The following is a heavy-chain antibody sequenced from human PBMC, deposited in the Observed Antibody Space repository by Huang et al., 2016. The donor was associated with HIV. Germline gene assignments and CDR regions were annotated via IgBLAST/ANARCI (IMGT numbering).Heavy chain of an antibody. CDR2: ISSSSSYI. J-gene: IGHJ3*02. CDR3: ARDWSVFKQWLAGDAFDI. CDR1: GFTFSSYS. Sequence: GGSLRLSCAASGFTFSSYSMNWVRQAPGKGLEWVSCISSSSSYIYYADSVKGRFTISRDNAKNSLYLQMNNLRAEDTAVYYCARDWSVFKQWLAGDAFDIWGQGTMVTVSS. V-gene: IGHV3-21*01. D-gene: IGHD6-19*01.